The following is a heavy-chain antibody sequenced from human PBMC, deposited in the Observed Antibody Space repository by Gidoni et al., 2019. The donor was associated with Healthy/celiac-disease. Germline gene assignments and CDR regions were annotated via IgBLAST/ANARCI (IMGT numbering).Heavy chain of an antibody. J-gene: IGHJ6*03. D-gene: IGHD5-12*01. V-gene: IGHV3-15*01. CDR2: IKSKTDGGTT. CDR3: TTDGWLTSYYYYYMDV. Sequence: EVQLVESGGCLVKPGGSLRLSCAASGFAFSTAWRSWVRQAPGKGLEWVGRIKSKTDGGTTDYAAPVKGRFTISRDDSKNTLYLQMNSLKTEDTAVYYCTTDGWLTSYYYYYMDVWGKGTTVTVSS. CDR1: GFAFSTAW.